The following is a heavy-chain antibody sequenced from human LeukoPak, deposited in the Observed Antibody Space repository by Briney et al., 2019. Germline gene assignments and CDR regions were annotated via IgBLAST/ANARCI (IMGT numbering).Heavy chain of an antibody. D-gene: IGHD5-24*01. V-gene: IGHV3-21*04. CDR1: GFTFSSYS. CDR2: ISSSSSYI. J-gene: IGHJ4*02. Sequence: GGSLRLSCAASGFTFSSYSMNWVRQAPGKGLEWVSSISSSSSYIYYADSVKGRFTISRDNAKNSLYLQMDSLRAEDTAVYYCASAARQRWLQIDYWGQGTLVTVSP. CDR3: ASAARQRWLQIDY.